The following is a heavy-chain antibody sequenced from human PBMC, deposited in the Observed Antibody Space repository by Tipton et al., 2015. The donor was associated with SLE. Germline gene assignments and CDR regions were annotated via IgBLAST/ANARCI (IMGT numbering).Heavy chain of an antibody. CDR1: GFTFSSYS. J-gene: IGHJ2*01. Sequence: SLRLSCAASGFTFSSYSMTWVRQAPGKALEWVSIISGGSDITNYADSVKGRFTISRDNSKNTLYLQMSSLSAEDTAMYYCAKEVYGGNLYHYFDLWGRGTLVTVSS. CDR3: AKEVYGGNLYHYFDL. CDR2: ISGGSDIT. V-gene: IGHV3-23*01. D-gene: IGHD4-23*01.